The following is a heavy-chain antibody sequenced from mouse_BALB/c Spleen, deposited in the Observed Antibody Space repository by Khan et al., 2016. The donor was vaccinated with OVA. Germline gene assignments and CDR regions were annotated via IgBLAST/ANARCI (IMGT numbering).Heavy chain of an antibody. J-gene: IGHJ3*01. V-gene: IGHV5-6*01. CDR2: ISTGGHYT. D-gene: IGHD1-1*01. Sequence: EVQLVESGGDLVKPGGSLKLSCAASGFTFSTYGMSWVRQTPDKRLEWVATISTGGHYTYYPDSVKGRFTISRDNAKNTLYLQMTSLKSEDTAMFYCTRLAYYYDSWGFAYWGQGTLVTVSA. CDR1: GFTFSTYG. CDR3: TRLAYYYDSWGFAY.